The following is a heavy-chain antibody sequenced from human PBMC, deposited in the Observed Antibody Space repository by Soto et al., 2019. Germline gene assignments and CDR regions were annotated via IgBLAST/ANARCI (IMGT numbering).Heavy chain of an antibody. V-gene: IGHV1-69*06. J-gene: IGHJ4*02. CDR2: IMPTFGSA. CDR1: GGTFSSHG. D-gene: IGHD1-1*01. CDR3: ATERSAQYFDY. Sequence: ASVKVSCKASGGTFSSHGIAWVRQVPGQGLEWVGGIMPTFGSATYAPRFQGRVTISADKSTSTAYMELRSLRSEDTAVYYCATERSAQYFDYWGQGTLVTVSS.